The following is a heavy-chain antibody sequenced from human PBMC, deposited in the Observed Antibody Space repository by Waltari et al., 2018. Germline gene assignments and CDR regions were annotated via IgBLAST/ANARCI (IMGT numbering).Heavy chain of an antibody. CDR3: ANYHDSRGPHPGALDS. D-gene: IGHD3-22*01. CDR1: GFTVSSDY. CDR2: IYSGGRT. Sequence: EMQLVESGGGLIEPGESLRLSCAASGFTVSSDYLSWVRQAPGKGLEWVSVIYSGGRTFYADSVKGRFAISRDNSKNTLYLQINSLRAEDTAVYYCANYHDSRGPHPGALDSWGQGTLVTVSS. J-gene: IGHJ4*02. V-gene: IGHV3-53*01.